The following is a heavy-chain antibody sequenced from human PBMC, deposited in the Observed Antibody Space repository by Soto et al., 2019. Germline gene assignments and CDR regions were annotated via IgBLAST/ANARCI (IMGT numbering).Heavy chain of an antibody. Sequence: ASVKVSCKASGYTFTSYGVHWVRQARGQRLEWMGWINAGNGNTRYSQKFQGRVTINRDTSASTAYMELSRLRSEDTAVYYCARDGALAGNINFEYWGQATLVTVSS. CDR1: GYTFTSYG. CDR2: INAGNGNT. D-gene: IGHD6-19*01. J-gene: IGHJ4*02. V-gene: IGHV1-3*01. CDR3: ARDGALAGNINFEY.